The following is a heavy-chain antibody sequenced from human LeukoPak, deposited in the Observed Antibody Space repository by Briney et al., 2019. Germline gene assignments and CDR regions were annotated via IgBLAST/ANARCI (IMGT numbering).Heavy chain of an antibody. D-gene: IGHD3-22*01. Sequence: PGGSLKLSCAASGFTFSSYSMNWVRQAPGKGLEWASSISSSSSYIYYADSVKGRFTISRDNAKNSLYLQMNSLRAEDTAVYYCARVRYDSSGYGGDYWGQGTLVTVSS. J-gene: IGHJ4*02. V-gene: IGHV3-21*01. CDR1: GFTFSSYS. CDR3: ARVRYDSSGYGGDY. CDR2: ISSSSSYI.